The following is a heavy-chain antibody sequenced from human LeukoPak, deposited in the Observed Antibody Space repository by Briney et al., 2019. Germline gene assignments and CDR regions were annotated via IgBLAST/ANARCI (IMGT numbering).Heavy chain of an antibody. CDR3: ARDWDYDTLTGCSAY. CDR2: ISSHNGNR. Sequence: VSVKVSCKASGYTFTSYGISWVRQAPGQGLEWMGWISSHNGNRKCAQKLQGRVTMTPDTSTSTAYMVLRSLRSDDTAVYYCARDWDYDTLTGCSAYWGQGTLVTV. J-gene: IGHJ4*02. V-gene: IGHV1-18*01. D-gene: IGHD3-9*01. CDR1: GYTFTSYG.